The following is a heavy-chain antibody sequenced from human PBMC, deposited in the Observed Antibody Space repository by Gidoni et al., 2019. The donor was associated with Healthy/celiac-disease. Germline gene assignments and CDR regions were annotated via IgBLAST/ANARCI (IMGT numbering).Heavy chain of an antibody. CDR3: AMSGSYSGGWFDP. CDR2: VDPEDGET. J-gene: IGHJ5*02. Sequence: EVQLQSGAEVKKPGATVKISCKVSGYTFTDYYMHWVQQAPGKGLEWMGLVDPEDGETIYAEKFQGRVTITADTSTDTAYMELSSLRSEDTAVYYCAMSGSYSGGWFDPWGQGTLVTVSS. CDR1: GYTFTDYY. V-gene: IGHV1-69-2*01. D-gene: IGHD1-26*01.